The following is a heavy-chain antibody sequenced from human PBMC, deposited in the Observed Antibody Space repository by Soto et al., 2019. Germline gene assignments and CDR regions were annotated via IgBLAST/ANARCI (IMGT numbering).Heavy chain of an antibody. Sequence: GESLKISCKGSGYSFTSYWIGWVRQMPGKGLEWMGIIYPGDSDTRYSPSFQGQVTISADKSISTAYLQWSSLKASDTAMYYCARQFRGRGGGLYFDYWGQGTLVTVSS. CDR3: ARQFRGRGGGLYFDY. D-gene: IGHD3-10*01. CDR1: GYSFTSYW. J-gene: IGHJ4*02. V-gene: IGHV5-51*01. CDR2: IYPGDSDT.